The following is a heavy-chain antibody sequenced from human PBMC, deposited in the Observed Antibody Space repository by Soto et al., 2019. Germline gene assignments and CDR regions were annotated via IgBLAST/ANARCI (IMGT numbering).Heavy chain of an antibody. D-gene: IGHD3-10*01. Sequence: SETLSFTCTASVGPFSSSSYYWGWIGQPPGKGLEWIGIIYYSGSTYYNPSLKSRVTISVDTSKNQFSLKLSSVTAADTAVYYCARHSYYYGSTYGCWLDPWGQGTLVTVS. CDR2: IYYSGST. CDR3: ARHSYYYGSTYGCWLDP. J-gene: IGHJ5*02. CDR1: VGPFSSSSYY. V-gene: IGHV4-39*01.